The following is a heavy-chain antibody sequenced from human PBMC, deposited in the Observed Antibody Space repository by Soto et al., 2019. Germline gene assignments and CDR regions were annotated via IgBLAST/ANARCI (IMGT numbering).Heavy chain of an antibody. J-gene: IGHJ5*02. V-gene: IGHV1-8*01. CDR3: PRAPRALIVVVVPALWFDP. CDR2: MNPNSGNT. D-gene: IGHD2-15*01. Sequence: QVQLVQSGAEVKKPGASVKVSCKASGYTFTSYDINWVRQATGQGLEWMGWMNPNSGNTGYAQKFQGRVTMTRNTSISTAYIDLSSLRSHAPAVYSYPRAPRALIVVVVPALWFDPWRQGTLVTVSS. CDR1: GYTFTSYD.